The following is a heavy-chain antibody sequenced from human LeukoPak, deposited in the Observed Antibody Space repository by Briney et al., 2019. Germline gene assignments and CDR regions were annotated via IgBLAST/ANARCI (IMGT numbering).Heavy chain of an antibody. CDR2: IYHSGST. J-gene: IGHJ5*02. CDR1: GYSIRSGYY. D-gene: IGHD3-10*02. Sequence: SETLSLTCSVSGYSIRSGYYWGWIRQPPGKGLEWIGSIYHSGSTYYNPSLKSRVTISVDRSKNQFSLKLSSVTAADTAVYYCARALVRRAAPNWFDPWGQGTLVTVSS. CDR3: ARALVRRAAPNWFDP. V-gene: IGHV4-38-2*02.